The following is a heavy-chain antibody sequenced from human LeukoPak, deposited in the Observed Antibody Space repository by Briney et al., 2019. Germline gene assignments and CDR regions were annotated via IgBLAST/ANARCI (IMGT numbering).Heavy chain of an antibody. Sequence: PSGTLSLTCAVSGGSISSTHWWSWVRQPPGKGLEWIGEIFQSGRTNYNPSLKSRVTISVDKSRNQFSLKLRSVTAADTAVYYCARVPAFYYGDYWTSSNYFDYWGQGTLVTVSS. J-gene: IGHJ4*02. V-gene: IGHV4-4*02. CDR3: ARVPAFYYGDYWTSSNYFDY. CDR1: GGSISSTHW. CDR2: IFQSGRT. D-gene: IGHD4-17*01.